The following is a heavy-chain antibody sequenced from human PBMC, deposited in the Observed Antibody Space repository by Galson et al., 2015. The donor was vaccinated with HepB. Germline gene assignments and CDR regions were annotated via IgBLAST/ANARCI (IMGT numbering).Heavy chain of an antibody. CDR1: GFTFDDYA. J-gene: IGHJ4*02. V-gene: IGHV3-9*01. Sequence: SLRLSCAASGFTFDDYAMHWVRQAPGKGLEWVSGISWNSGSIGYADSVKGRFTISRDNAKNSLYLQMNSLRAEDTALYYCAKDSGGTMVRGTPVGFDYWGQGTLVTVSS. D-gene: IGHD3-10*01. CDR3: AKDSGGTMVRGTPVGFDY. CDR2: ISWNSGSI.